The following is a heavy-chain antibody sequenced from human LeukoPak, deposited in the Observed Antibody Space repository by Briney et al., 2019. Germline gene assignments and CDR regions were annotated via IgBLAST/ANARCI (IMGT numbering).Heavy chain of an antibody. J-gene: IGHJ3*02. CDR1: GFIFSSYG. D-gene: IGHD3-22*01. Sequence: GGALRLSCVASGFIFSSYGMHGVRQAAGKGLEWVAVICYDGSNKYYADSVKGRFIISRDNSKNTLYLQMNSLRAEDTAVYYCARSRSYYYDSSGSGGNAFDIWGQGTIVTVSS. CDR2: ICYDGSNK. V-gene: IGHV3-33*01. CDR3: ARSRSYYYDSSGSGGNAFDI.